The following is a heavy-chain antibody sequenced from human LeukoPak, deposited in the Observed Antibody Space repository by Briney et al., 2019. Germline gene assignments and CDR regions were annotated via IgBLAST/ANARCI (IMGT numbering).Heavy chain of an antibody. Sequence: GGSLRLSCAASGFTFSSYWMSWVRQAPGKGLEWVAQIKGDGSRKYYVDSVKGRFTISRDNANSSLYLEMNSLRVEDTAVYYCASGSYSDYWGQGTLVTVSS. D-gene: IGHD2-15*01. V-gene: IGHV3-7*01. CDR2: IKGDGSRK. CDR1: GFTFSSYW. CDR3: ASGSYSDY. J-gene: IGHJ4*02.